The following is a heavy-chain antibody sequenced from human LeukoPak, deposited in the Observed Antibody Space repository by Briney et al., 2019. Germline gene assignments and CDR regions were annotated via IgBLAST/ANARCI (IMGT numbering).Heavy chain of an antibody. Sequence: GGSLRLSCAASGFTFSSYAMSWVRQAPGKGLEWVSAISGSGGSTYYADSVKGRFTISRDNSKNTLYLQMNSLRAEDTAVYYCAKDAPKGYSGYDLIDYWGQGTLVTVSS. J-gene: IGHJ4*02. CDR2: ISGSGGST. CDR1: GFTFSSYA. V-gene: IGHV3-23*01. D-gene: IGHD5-12*01. CDR3: AKDAPKGYSGYDLIDY.